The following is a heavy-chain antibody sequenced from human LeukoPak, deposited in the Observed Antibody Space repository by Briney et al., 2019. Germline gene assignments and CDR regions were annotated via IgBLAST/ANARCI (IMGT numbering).Heavy chain of an antibody. Sequence: PSETLSLTCTVSGGSISNYYWSWIRQPAGKGLEWIGRMYTSGSTNHNPSLKSRVTMSVDTSKNQFSLKLSSVTAADTAVYYCARDQVGSQRLGYYYYMDVWGKGTTVTVSS. V-gene: IGHV4-4*07. CDR3: ARDQVGSQRLGYYYYMDV. D-gene: IGHD6-25*01. CDR1: GGSISNYY. J-gene: IGHJ6*03. CDR2: MYTSGST.